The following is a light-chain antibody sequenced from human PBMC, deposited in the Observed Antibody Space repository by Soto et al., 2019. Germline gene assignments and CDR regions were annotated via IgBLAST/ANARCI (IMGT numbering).Light chain of an antibody. CDR1: KLGDKY. CDR2: EDA. V-gene: IGLV3-1*01. J-gene: IGLJ1*01. CDR3: QAWDSSSASYV. Sequence: SYELTQPPSVSVSPGQTASITCSGDKLGDKYACWYQQKPGQSPVLVIYEDAKRPSVMPERFYGSNSGNTATLSISGTQAMDEADHYCQAWDSSSASYVFGTGTKVTVL.